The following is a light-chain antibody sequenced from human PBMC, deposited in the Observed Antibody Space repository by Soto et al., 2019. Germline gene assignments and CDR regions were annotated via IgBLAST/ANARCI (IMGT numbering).Light chain of an antibody. Sequence: DIQMTQSPSSLSASVGGRVTITCQASQDISNYLNWYQQKTGKTPKLLIYDASNLETGVPSRFSGNGSGTDFTFTISSLQPEDIATYYCQHCDNLLSWSFGQGTKVEIK. CDR3: QHCDNLLSWS. CDR1: QDISNY. J-gene: IGKJ1*01. V-gene: IGKV1-33*01. CDR2: DAS.